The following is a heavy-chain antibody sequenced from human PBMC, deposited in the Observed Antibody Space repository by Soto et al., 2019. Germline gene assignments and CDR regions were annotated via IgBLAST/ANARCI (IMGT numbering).Heavy chain of an antibody. CDR3: AKGEQLAPRDY. J-gene: IGHJ4*02. V-gene: IGHV3-30*18. D-gene: IGHD6-13*01. Sequence: QVQLVESGGGVVQPGRSLRLSCAASGFTFSSYGMHWVRQAPGKGLEWVAVISYDGSNIYYADSVKGRFTISRDNSKNTLYLQMNSLRAEDTAVYYCAKGEQLAPRDYWGQGTLVTVSS. CDR1: GFTFSSYG. CDR2: ISYDGSNI.